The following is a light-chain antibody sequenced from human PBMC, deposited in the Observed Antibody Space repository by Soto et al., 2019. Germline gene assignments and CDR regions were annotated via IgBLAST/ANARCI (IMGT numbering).Light chain of an antibody. V-gene: IGKV1-6*01. CDR1: QGIRNG. Sequence: IHITQCPSSLCASVGDKGTITCLASQGIRNGLGWYQQKPGKAPKLLIFAASSLQSGVPSRFSGSGSGTDFTLTLSSLQPEDFPTYYCLQDYNYPLTFGGGTKVDIK. J-gene: IGKJ4*01. CDR3: LQDYNYPLT. CDR2: AAS.